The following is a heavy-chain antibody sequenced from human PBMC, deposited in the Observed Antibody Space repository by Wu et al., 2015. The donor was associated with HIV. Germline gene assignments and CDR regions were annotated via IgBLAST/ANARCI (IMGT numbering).Heavy chain of an antibody. J-gene: IGHJ4*02. Sequence: QVQLVQSGAEVKKSGAPLKVSCKASGYAFKTYGISWLRQAPGQGLEWMGWISGYNGNTNYAQKFQGRVTMTRDTSISTAYMELSRLRSDDTAVYYCARAGYSSSWYNYWGQGTLVTVSS. V-gene: IGHV1-18*01. CDR2: ISGYNGNT. D-gene: IGHD6-13*01. CDR1: GYAFKTYG. CDR3: ARAGYSSSWYNY.